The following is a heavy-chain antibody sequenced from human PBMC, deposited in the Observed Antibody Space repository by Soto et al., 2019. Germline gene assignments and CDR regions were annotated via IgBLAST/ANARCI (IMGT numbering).Heavy chain of an antibody. Sequence: PSETLSLTCTVSGGSISSSSYYWGWIRQPPGKGLEWIGSIYYSGSTYYNPSLKSRVTISVDTSKNQFSLKLSSVTAADTAVYYCARQTSLSGYEAKAGDYWGQGTLVTVSS. CDR2: IYYSGST. V-gene: IGHV4-39*01. CDR1: GGSISSSSYY. CDR3: ARQTSLSGYEAKAGDY. D-gene: IGHD5-12*01. J-gene: IGHJ4*02.